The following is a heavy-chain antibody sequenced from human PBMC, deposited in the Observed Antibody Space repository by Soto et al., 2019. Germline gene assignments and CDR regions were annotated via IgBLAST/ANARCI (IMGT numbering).Heavy chain of an antibody. D-gene: IGHD3-22*01. J-gene: IGHJ4*02. V-gene: IGHV2-5*02. Sequence: QITLKESGPTLVKPTQTLTLTCTFSGFSLSTNGVGVGWVRQPPGKAPEWLALIFWDDEKRYNPSLKSRLTITKDTSENQAVLTVTNLDPVDTPTYYCAHRADYYESRFDYWGQGTLVTVSS. CDR3: AHRADYYESRFDY. CDR1: GFSLSTNGVG. CDR2: IFWDDEK.